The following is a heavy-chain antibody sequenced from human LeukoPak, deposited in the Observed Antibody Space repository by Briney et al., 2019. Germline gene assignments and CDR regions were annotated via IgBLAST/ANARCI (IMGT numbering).Heavy chain of an antibody. V-gene: IGHV3-7*01. Sequence: GGSLRLSCAASGFTFSNSWMAWVRQAPGKGPQWVVNINRDGSTKHYADSLKGRFTISRDNPKNSLYLQMNNLRADDTAVYYCTRDTEGSLDYWGQGILVTVAS. CDR1: GFTFSNSW. J-gene: IGHJ4*02. D-gene: IGHD1-26*01. CDR3: TRDTEGSLDY. CDR2: INRDGSTK.